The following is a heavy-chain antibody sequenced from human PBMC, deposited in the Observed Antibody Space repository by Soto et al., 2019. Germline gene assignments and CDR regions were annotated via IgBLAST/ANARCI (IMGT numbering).Heavy chain of an antibody. CDR2: IHYSGTT. CDR3: ARSVDP. V-gene: IGHV4-59*02. Sequence: SETLSLTCSVSGVSVSDYHWTWIRLTPKKELQWIGFIHYSGTTYYNPSLKSRVTISVDTSKNQFSLKLSSVTAADTAVYYCARSVDPWGQGTLVTVSS. CDR1: GVSVSDYH. J-gene: IGHJ5*02.